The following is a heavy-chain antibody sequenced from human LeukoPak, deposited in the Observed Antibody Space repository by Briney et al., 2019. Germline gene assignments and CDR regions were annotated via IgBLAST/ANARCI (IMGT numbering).Heavy chain of an antibody. J-gene: IGHJ4*02. CDR3: AKGHGDASGYYYFDS. CDR1: GFIFSNYG. Sequence: GGSLRLSCAASGFIFSNYGMSWVRQAPGKGLEWVSAIRGNAGTTYYTDSVKGRFTIFRDNYKNMLYLQMNSLRVEDTAVYYCAKGHGDASGYYYFDSWGQGTLVTVSS. D-gene: IGHD3-22*01. V-gene: IGHV3-23*01. CDR2: IRGNAGTT.